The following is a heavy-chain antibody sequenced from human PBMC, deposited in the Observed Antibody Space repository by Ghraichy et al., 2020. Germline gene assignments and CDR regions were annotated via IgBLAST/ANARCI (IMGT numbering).Heavy chain of an antibody. D-gene: IGHD6-19*01. CDR1: GFTFSSYS. CDR2: ISSSSSTI. V-gene: IGHV3-48*02. CDR3: ARDRAVAEIYYYYGMDV. J-gene: IGHJ6*02. Sequence: GGSLRLSCAASGFTFSSYSMNWVRQAPGKGLEWVSYISSSSSTIYYADSVKGRFTISRDNAKNSLYLQMNSLRDEDMAVYYCARDRAVAEIYYYYGMDVWGQGTTVTVS.